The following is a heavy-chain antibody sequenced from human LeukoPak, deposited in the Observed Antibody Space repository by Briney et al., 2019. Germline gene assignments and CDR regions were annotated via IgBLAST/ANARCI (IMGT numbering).Heavy chain of an antibody. V-gene: IGHV3-15*01. CDR1: GFTFGDCW. CDR3: SAGLGTSDFDY. Sequence: PGGSLRLSCAASGFTFGDCWMSWVRQVPGKGLEWVARIKRTTDGGPTDYAAPVKGRFSISRDDSIHTLYLQMNSLTLEDTAMYYCSAGLGTSDFDYWGQGTLVTVSS. D-gene: IGHD7-27*01. J-gene: IGHJ4*02. CDR2: IKRTTDGGPT.